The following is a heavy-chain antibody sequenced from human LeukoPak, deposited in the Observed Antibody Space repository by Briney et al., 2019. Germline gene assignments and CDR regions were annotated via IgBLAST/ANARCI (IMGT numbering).Heavy chain of an antibody. CDR2: INANRGGA. Sequence: ASVKVSCKASEYTFTGYYMNWVRQAPGQGLEWMGWINANRGGANYAQRFQGRVTMTRDTSITTAYMELSRLKSDDTAVYYCARRYCSSTNCYYFDYWGQGTLVTVSS. CDR1: EYTFTGYY. V-gene: IGHV1-2*02. J-gene: IGHJ4*02. D-gene: IGHD2-2*01. CDR3: ARRYCSSTNCYYFDY.